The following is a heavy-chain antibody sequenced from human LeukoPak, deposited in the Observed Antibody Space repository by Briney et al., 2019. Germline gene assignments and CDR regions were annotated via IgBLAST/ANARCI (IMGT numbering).Heavy chain of an antibody. CDR1: GGSISNYY. CDR3: AGRDYGSKVDY. J-gene: IGHJ4*02. D-gene: IGHD4-17*01. Sequence: SETLSLTCTVSGGSISNYYWSWIRQPPGKGLEWIGYIYYSGSTNYNPSLKSRVTISIDTSKNQFSLKLSSVTAADTAVYYCAGRDYGSKVDYWGQGTLVTVSS. CDR2: IYYSGST. V-gene: IGHV4-59*08.